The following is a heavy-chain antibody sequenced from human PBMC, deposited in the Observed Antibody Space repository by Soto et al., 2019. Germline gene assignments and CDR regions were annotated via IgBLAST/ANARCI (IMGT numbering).Heavy chain of an antibody. CDR1: GFTFSNYG. Sequence: EVQLLEAGGGLVQPGGSLRLSCAASGFTFSNYGMSWVRQAPGKGLEWVSAIIGNGDITYYADSVKGRFTISRDNSKNTLYLQVNNLRAEDMAIYYCVKDRDSGDSYPFDYWGQGTLVTVSS. D-gene: IGHD4-17*01. CDR3: VKDRDSGDSYPFDY. J-gene: IGHJ4*02. V-gene: IGHV3-23*01. CDR2: IIGNGDIT.